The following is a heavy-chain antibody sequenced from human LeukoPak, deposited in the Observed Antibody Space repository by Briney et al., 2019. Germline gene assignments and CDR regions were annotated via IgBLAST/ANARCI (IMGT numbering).Heavy chain of an antibody. V-gene: IGHV4-4*07. CDR3: ARGSRAAAGTGGFDY. CDR2: IYTSGST. CDR1: GGSISSYY. Sequence: TSETLSLTCTVSGGSISSYYWSWIRQPAGKGLEWIGRIYTSGSTNYNPSLKSRVTISVDTSKNQFSLKLSSVTAADTAVYYCARGSRAAAGTGGFDYWGQGTLVTVSS. D-gene: IGHD6-13*01. J-gene: IGHJ4*02.